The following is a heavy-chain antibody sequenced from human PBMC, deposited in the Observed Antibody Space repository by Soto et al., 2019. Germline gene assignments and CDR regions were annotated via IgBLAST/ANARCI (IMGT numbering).Heavy chain of an antibody. CDR1: GFTADDYA. Sequence: EVQLVESGGGLVQPGRSLRLSCVASGFTADDYAMHWVRQAPGKGLEWVSGISSNSDTIDYADSVKGRFTISRDNAKNSVFLQMNSLRAEDTALYYCAKDMKWGGMTTIHYFDSWGQGTLVTVSS. CDR2: ISSNSDTI. V-gene: IGHV3-9*02. D-gene: IGHD2-21*02. CDR3: AKDMKWGGMTTIHYFDS. J-gene: IGHJ4*02.